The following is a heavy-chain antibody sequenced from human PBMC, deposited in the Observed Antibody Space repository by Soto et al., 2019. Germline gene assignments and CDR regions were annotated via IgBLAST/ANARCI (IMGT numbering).Heavy chain of an antibody. V-gene: IGHV1-8*01. CDR3: ARVMGSVDF. Sequence: QVQLVQSGAEVKKPGTSVRISCKTSGYTFSNYDINWVRQAAGQGLEWMGWMNPKSGYTGSARNFQGRVTMTRDTSMTTAYMELSSLRCEDTAMYYCARVMGSVDFWGQGTLVTVSS. CDR1: GYTFSNYD. D-gene: IGHD1-26*01. CDR2: MNPKSGYT. J-gene: IGHJ4*01.